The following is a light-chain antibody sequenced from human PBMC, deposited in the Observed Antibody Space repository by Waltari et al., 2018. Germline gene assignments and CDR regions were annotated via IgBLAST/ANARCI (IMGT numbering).Light chain of an antibody. V-gene: IGLV1-47*01. CDR2: RNN. J-gene: IGLJ2*01. CDR1: SSNIGRNY. CDR3: AAWDDSLSGPV. Sequence: QSVLTQPPSASGTPGQRVTLSCSGSSSNIGRNYVYCYQQLPGTAPKLLIYRNNQRPSGVPDRFSGSKSGTSASLAISGLRSEDEADYYCAAWDDSLSGPVFGGGTKLTVL.